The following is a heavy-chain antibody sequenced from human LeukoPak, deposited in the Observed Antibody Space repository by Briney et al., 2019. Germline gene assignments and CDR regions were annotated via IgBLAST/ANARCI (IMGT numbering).Heavy chain of an antibody. V-gene: IGHV3-23*01. CDR3: AKDRGEHWFDT. Sequence: PGGSLRLSCAASGFTFRSHAMSWVRQAPGKGLEWVSAISGSGDRTYYADSVKGRFTISRDNSKNTLYLQMNILRAEDTAVYYCAKDRGEHWFDTWGQGTLVTVSS. D-gene: IGHD2-21*01. CDR1: GFTFRSHA. CDR2: ISGSGDRT. J-gene: IGHJ5*02.